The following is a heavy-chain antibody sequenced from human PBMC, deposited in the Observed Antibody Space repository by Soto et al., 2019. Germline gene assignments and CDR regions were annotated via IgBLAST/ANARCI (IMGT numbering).Heavy chain of an antibody. CDR3: AKGTSERYYDSSGYYRNWFDP. CDR1: GVTFSSYA. V-gene: IGHV3-23*01. J-gene: IGHJ5*01. Sequence: GGTLRLSCAASGVTFSSYAMCWVRLGPGKGLEWVSAISGSGGSTYYADSVKGRFTISRDNSKNTLYLQMNSLRAEDTAVYYCAKGTSERYYDSSGYYRNWFDPWGQGTLVTVSS. D-gene: IGHD3-22*01. CDR2: ISGSGGST.